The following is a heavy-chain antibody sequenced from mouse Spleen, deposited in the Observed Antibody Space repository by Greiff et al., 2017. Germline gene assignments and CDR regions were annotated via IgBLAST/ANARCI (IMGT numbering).Heavy chain of an antibody. CDR3: ARDPEYYFDY. V-gene: IGHV1-80*01. Sequence: QVQLKESGAELVKPGASVKISCKASGYAFSSYWMNWVKQRPGKGLEWIGQIYPGDGDTNYNGKFKGKATLTADKSSSTAYMQLSSLTSEDSAVYFCARDPEYYFDYWGQGTTLTVSS. J-gene: IGHJ2*01. CDR2: IYPGDGDT. CDR1: GYAFSSYW.